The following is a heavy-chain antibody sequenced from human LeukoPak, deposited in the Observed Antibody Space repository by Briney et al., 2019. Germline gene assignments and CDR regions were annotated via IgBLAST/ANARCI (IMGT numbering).Heavy chain of an antibody. Sequence: PGGSLRLSCAASGFTFSNYGMHWVRQAPGGGLEWVSVISGSGGSTHYADSVKGRFTISRDNSRNTLYLQMNSLRAEDTAVYYCASHRRDGYNSDFDYWGQGTLVTVSS. CDR2: ISGSGGST. D-gene: IGHD5-24*01. J-gene: IGHJ4*02. CDR1: GFTFSNYG. V-gene: IGHV3-23*01. CDR3: ASHRRDGYNSDFDY.